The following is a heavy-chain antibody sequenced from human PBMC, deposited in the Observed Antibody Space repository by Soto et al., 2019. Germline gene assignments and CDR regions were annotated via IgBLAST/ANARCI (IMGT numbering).Heavy chain of an antibody. CDR2: IQSDGKNV. CDR1: GFTFSHYG. V-gene: IGHV3-33*01. Sequence: QVQLVESGGGVVQPGRSLRLSCEASGFTFSHYGMNWVRQAPGKGLEWVSVIQSDGKNVYYIDSVKGRFTISRDNSKNTLYLQMNSLRAEDTAVYFCARDALGYCRSSKCYIYYGMDVWGQGTRVIVSS. D-gene: IGHD2-2*01. CDR3: ARDALGYCRSSKCYIYYGMDV. J-gene: IGHJ6*02.